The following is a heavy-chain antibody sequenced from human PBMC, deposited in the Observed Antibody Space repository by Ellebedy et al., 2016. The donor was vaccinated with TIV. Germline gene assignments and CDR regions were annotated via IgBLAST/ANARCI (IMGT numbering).Heavy chain of an antibody. CDR1: GFIFGDYA. Sequence: PGGSLRLSCAASGFIFGDYAMGWVRQSPGKGLEWVSAISGSATGTYYADSVKGRFTISRDNAKNTLYVQMNGLRVDDTAAYYCARAKGGGGALDIWGQGTMVTVSS. J-gene: IGHJ3*02. V-gene: IGHV3-23*01. D-gene: IGHD2-15*01. CDR2: ISGSATGT. CDR3: ARAKGGGGALDI.